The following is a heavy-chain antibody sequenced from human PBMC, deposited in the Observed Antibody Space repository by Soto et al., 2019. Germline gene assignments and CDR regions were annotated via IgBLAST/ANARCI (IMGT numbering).Heavy chain of an antibody. Sequence: QVQLQQWGAGLLKPSETLSLTCAVYDGSFSGYYWSWIRQPPGKGLEWIGEINHSGSTNYNPSLKSRVTISVDTSKYQFSLKLSSVTAADTAVYYCAREKPYSSSWYHDYWGQGTLVTVSS. V-gene: IGHV4-34*01. D-gene: IGHD6-13*01. CDR1: DGSFSGYY. CDR3: AREKPYSSSWYHDY. J-gene: IGHJ4*02. CDR2: INHSGST.